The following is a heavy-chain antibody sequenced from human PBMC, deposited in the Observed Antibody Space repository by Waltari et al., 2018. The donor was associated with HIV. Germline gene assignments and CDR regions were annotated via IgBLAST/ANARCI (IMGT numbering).Heavy chain of an antibody. J-gene: IGHJ6*02. CDR1: GFIFGSHW. D-gene: IGHD1-1*01. CDR2: INSNGMGR. V-gene: IGHV3-74*01. CDR3: VKDVTVEHYGVYYSGLDV. Sequence: VESGGSLVQPGGSLKISCEASGFIFGSHWMHWVRQSPGKGLVWVSRINSNGMGRKDGDTVDGRFTISRDNTKNMLYLGMKSLRAEDSGIYYCVKDVTVEHYGVYYSGLDVWGQGTTVTV.